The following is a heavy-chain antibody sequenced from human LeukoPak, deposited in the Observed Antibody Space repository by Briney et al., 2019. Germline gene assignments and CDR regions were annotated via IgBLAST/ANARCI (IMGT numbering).Heavy chain of an antibody. CDR3: ARDENTYDMGAWLCY. CDR1: GGSISSSNYY. Sequence: SETLSLTCTVSGGSISSSNYYWGWIRQPPGKGLECIGSIYYSGRTYYNPSFKSRVTISVNTSKNQFSLKLSSVTAADTAVYYCARDENTYDMGAWLCYWGQGTLVTVSS. D-gene: IGHD3-9*01. CDR2: IYYSGRT. V-gene: IGHV4-39*07. J-gene: IGHJ4*02.